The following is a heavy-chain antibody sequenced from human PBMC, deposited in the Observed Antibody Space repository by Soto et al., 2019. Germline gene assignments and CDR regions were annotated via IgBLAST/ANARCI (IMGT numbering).Heavy chain of an antibody. CDR1: GYTFTGYY. D-gene: IGHD6-19*01. J-gene: IGHJ4*02. V-gene: IGHV1-2*04. CDR3: ARVTGEQWRNLDY. Sequence: QVQLVQSGAEVKKPGASVKVSCKASGYTFTGYYMHWVRQAPGQGLEWMGWINPNSGGRNYAQKVQGWVTMTRDTSISTAYMELSRLRSDDTAVYYCARVTGEQWRNLDYWGQGTLVTVSS. CDR2: INPNSGGR.